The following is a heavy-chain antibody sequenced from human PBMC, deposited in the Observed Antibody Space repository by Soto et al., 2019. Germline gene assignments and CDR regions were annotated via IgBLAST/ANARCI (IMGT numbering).Heavy chain of an antibody. D-gene: IGHD1-26*01. J-gene: IGHJ4*02. CDR2: ISAYNGDT. Sequence: QVQLVQSGAEVKKPGASVKVSCKASGYTFDSYGITWIRQAPGQGLEWMGWISAYNGDTNYTQKVQGRVTMTTDTSTSTAYMEVRSLRTDDTVVYYCARAGGAGFTSCDYWGQGTLVTVSS. V-gene: IGHV1-18*01. CDR3: ARAGGAGFTSCDY. CDR1: GYTFDSYG.